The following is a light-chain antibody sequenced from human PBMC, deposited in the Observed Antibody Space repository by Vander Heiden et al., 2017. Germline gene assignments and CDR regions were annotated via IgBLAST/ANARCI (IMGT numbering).Light chain of an antibody. J-gene: IGKJ4*01. CDR1: QSVSSSY. Sequence: EIVLTQSPGTLSLSPGERATLSCMASQSVSSSYLAWYQQKPGQAPRLLIYGASSRATGIPDRFSGSASGTDFTLTISILEPEDFAVYYCQQYGSSPPVTFGGGTKVEIK. CDR3: QQYGSSPPVT. V-gene: IGKV3-20*01. CDR2: GAS.